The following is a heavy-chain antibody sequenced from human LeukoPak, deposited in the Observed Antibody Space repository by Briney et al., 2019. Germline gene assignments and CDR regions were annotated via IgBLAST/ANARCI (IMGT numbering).Heavy chain of an antibody. J-gene: IGHJ4*02. CDR1: GFTLSSYN. D-gene: IGHD5-18*01. V-gene: IGHV3-21*01. CDR3: ARDTAMVPPFDY. CDR2: ISSSSSYI. Sequence: PGGSLRLSCAASGFTLSSYNMNWVRQAPGKGLEWVSSISSSSSYIYYADSVKGRFTISRDNAKNSLYLQMNSLRAEDTAVYYCARDTAMVPPFDYWGQGTLVTVSS.